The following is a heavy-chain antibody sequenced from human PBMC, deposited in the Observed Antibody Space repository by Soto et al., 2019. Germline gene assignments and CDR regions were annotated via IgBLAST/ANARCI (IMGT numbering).Heavy chain of an antibody. CDR2: IYWDDDK. CDR3: AHSSTMVRGVDYYGMDV. CDR1: GVSLSTSGVG. Sequence: QITLKESGPTLVKPTQTLTLTCTFSGVSLSTSGVGVGWIRQPPGKAQEWLALIYWDDDKGYSPFLKSRLTITKDTSKNQVVLTMTNMDPVDTATYYCAHSSTMVRGVDYYGMDVWGQGTTVTVSS. J-gene: IGHJ6*02. V-gene: IGHV2-5*02. D-gene: IGHD3-10*01.